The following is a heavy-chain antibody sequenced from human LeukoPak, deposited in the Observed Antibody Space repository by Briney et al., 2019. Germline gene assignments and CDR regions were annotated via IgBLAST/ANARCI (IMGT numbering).Heavy chain of an antibody. CDR3: ARRRRSYYYGSGSPTLFDY. CDR1: GGTFSGYY. D-gene: IGHD3-10*01. CDR2: INLSGST. J-gene: IGHJ4*02. V-gene: IGHV4-34*01. Sequence: SETLSLTCAVYGGTFSGYYWSWIRQPPGKGLEWIGEINLSGSTNYNPSLKSRVTISVDTSKNQFSLKLSSVTAADTAVYYCARRRRSYYYGSGSPTLFDYWGQGTLVTVSS.